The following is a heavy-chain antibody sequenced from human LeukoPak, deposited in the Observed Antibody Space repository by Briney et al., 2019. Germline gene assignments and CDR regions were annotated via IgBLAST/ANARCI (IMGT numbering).Heavy chain of an antibody. CDR1: GYTFTSYG. D-gene: IGHD3-10*01. V-gene: IGHV1-18*01. Sequence: ASVKVSFKASGYTFTSYGISWVRQAPRQGLEWMGWISAYNGNTNYAQKLQGRVTMTTDTSTSTAYMELRSLRSDDTAVYYCAREGAYYGSGTNQYFDYWGQGTLVTVSS. CDR3: AREGAYYGSGTNQYFDY. CDR2: ISAYNGNT. J-gene: IGHJ4*02.